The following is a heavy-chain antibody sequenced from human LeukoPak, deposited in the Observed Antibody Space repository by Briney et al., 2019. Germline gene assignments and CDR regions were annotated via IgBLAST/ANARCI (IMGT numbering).Heavy chain of an antibody. CDR1: GGSINSVNYY. J-gene: IGHJ5*02. V-gene: IGHV4-61*02. CDR3: ARDGYDFWSGYYWFDP. Sequence: SQTLSLTCTVSGGSINSVNYYWSWIRQPAGKGLEWIGRIYTSGSTNYNPSLKSRVTISVDASKNQFSLKLSSVTAADTAVYYCARDGYDFWSGYYWFDPWGQGTLVTVSS. D-gene: IGHD3-3*01. CDR2: IYTSGST.